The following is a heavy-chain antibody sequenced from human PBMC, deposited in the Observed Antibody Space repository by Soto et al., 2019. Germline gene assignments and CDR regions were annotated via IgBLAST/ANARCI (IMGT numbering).Heavy chain of an antibody. V-gene: IGHV3-9*01. Sequence: EVQLVESGGGLVQPGRSLRLSCAASGFTFDDYAMHWVGQAPGKGLEWVSGISWNSGSIGYADSVKGRYTISRDNAKNSLYLQMNSLRAEDTALYYCAKDSELSITMVRGGAFDIWGQGTMVTVSS. CDR1: GFTFDDYA. CDR2: ISWNSGSI. D-gene: IGHD3-10*01. J-gene: IGHJ3*02. CDR3: AKDSELSITMVRGGAFDI.